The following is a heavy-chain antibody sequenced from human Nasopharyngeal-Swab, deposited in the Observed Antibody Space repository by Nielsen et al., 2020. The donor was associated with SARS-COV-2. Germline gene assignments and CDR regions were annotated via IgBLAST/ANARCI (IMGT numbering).Heavy chain of an antibody. CDR1: GYTFTSYG. D-gene: IGHD3-10*01. CDR3: ARDNYGSGSYYPYYYYYGMDV. CDR2: INPNSGGT. J-gene: IGHJ6*02. V-gene: IGHV1-2*06. Sequence: ASVKVSCKASGYTFTSYGISWVRQAPGQGLEWMGRINPNSGGTNYAQKFQGRVTMTRDTSISTAYMELSRLRSDDTAVYYCARDNYGSGSYYPYYYYYGMDVWGQGTTVTVSS.